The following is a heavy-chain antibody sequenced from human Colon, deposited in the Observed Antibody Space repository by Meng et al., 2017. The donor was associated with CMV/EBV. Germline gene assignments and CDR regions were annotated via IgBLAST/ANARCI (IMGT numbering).Heavy chain of an antibody. Sequence: GESLKISCAASGFTFNRNSMSWVRQAPGKGLEWVANIKQDGSEKYYVDSVKGRFTISRDNAKNSLYLQMNSLRAEDTAVYYCARDRRNNVGMDVWGQGTTVTVSS. D-gene: IGHD2-8*01. J-gene: IGHJ6*02. CDR3: ARDRRNNVGMDV. V-gene: IGHV3-7*01. CDR1: GFTFNRNS. CDR2: IKQDGSEK.